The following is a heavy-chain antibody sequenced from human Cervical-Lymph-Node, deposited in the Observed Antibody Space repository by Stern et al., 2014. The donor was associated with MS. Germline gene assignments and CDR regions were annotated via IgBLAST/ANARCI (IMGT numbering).Heavy chain of an antibody. V-gene: IGHV3-30*01. CDR3: ARGPLLFDY. Sequence: QVQLVESGGGVVQPGRSLRLSCAASGFTFSSYAMHWVRQAPGKGLEWVAVISYDGSNKYYADSVKGRFTISRDNSKNTLYLQMNSLRAEDTAVYYCARGPLLFDYWGQGTLVTVSS. D-gene: IGHD3-10*01. J-gene: IGHJ4*02. CDR1: GFTFSSYA. CDR2: ISYDGSNK.